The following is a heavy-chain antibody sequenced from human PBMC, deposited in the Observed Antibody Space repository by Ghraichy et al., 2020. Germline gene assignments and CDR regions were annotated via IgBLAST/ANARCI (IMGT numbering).Heavy chain of an antibody. J-gene: IGHJ6*02. D-gene: IGHD6-13*01. V-gene: IGHV3-33*08. Sequence: GGSLRLSCTASGFIFSSYGMHWVRQAPGKGLEWVAVMWFDGSNQNYGDSVKGRFAISRDNPKNTLYLQMNSLRAEDTAVYYCARDSASSWRSYNGLDVWGQGPTAPVPS. CDR1: GFIFSSYG. CDR3: ARDSASSWRSYNGLDV. CDR2: MWFDGSNQ.